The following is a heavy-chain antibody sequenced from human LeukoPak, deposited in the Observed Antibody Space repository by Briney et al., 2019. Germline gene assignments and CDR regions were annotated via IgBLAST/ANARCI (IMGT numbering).Heavy chain of an antibody. V-gene: IGHV4-39*07. CDR1: GDSISSSNFY. CDR2: IFYSGST. Sequence: PSETLSLTCSVSGDSISSSNFYWAWIRQPPGKGLEWIGSIFYSGSTYYSPSLESRLTMALDTSTGHFSLRLTSVTAADTAIYYCARQVAVVEPTVPNWFDSWGQGTLVTVSS. J-gene: IGHJ5*01. D-gene: IGHD2-21*01. CDR3: ARQVAVVEPTVPNWFDS.